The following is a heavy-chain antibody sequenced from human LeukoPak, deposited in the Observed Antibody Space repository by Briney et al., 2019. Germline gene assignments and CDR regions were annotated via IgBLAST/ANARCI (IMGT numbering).Heavy chain of an antibody. CDR2: ISNDSADK. V-gene: IGHV3-11*04. CDR3: ARRDWVSGAVRAFDI. CDR1: GLRFSDYY. D-gene: IGHD3-3*01. J-gene: IGHJ3*02. Sequence: GGSLRLSCVGSGLRFSDYYMSWIRQAPGKGLEWVSYISNDSADKYYVDSVRGRFTISRDNAKKSMYLQMSGLRVEDTAVYYCARRDWVSGAVRAFDIWGQGTMVTVSS.